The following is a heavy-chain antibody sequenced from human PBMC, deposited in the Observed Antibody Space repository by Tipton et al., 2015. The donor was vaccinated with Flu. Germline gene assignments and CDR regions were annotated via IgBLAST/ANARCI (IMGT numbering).Heavy chain of an antibody. D-gene: IGHD3-16*01. CDR1: GYTFSNYG. CDR3: ARDMVTFAGTLVSAY. J-gene: IGHJ4*02. V-gene: IGHV1-18*01. Sequence: QVQLVQSGAEVKKPGASVKVSCKASGYTFSNYGINWVRQAPGQGLEWMGWISGYNGNTKDAQRFQDRVTLTTDTSTSTAYMELRSLRSDDTAVYYCARDMVTFAGTLVSAYWGQGALVTVSS. CDR2: ISGYNGNT.